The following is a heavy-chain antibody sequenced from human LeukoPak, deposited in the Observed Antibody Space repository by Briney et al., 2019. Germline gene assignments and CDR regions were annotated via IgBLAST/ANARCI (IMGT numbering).Heavy chain of an antibody. CDR2: IKHIGRSK. D-gene: IGHD2-21*02. CDR3: ARVHDSDGYFDY. V-gene: IGHV1-46*01. J-gene: IGHJ4*02. CDR1: GYSFTTYY. Sequence: ASVRVSCKASGYSFTTYYMHWVRQAPGQGLEWMGIIKHIGRSKSYAQKFQDRVNMTRDTSTSTVYMELSSLRSEDTAVYYCARVHDSDGYFDYWGQGTLATLSS.